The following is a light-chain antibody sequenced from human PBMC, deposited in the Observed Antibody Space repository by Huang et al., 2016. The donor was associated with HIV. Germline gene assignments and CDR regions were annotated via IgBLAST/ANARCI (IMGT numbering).Light chain of an antibody. J-gene: IGKJ5*01. Sequence: DIQMTQSPSSLSASVGDRVTITCRASQSISTYLNWYQQKPGKAPKLLIYAASSLQSGVPSGFSGSGSGTDFTLTSSSLQPEDFATYYCQQSYSTPITFGQGTRLEIK. CDR3: QQSYSTPIT. CDR2: AAS. V-gene: IGKV1-39*01. CDR1: QSISTY.